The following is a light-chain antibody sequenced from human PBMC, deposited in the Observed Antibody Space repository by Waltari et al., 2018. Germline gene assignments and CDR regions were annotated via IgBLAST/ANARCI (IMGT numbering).Light chain of an antibody. V-gene: IGKV1-5*03. Sequence: DIQMTQSPSILSASVGDRVTITCRASQNINNWSAWYQQKPGKAPNLLIYKASSLQIGVPSRFSGSGSGTEFTLTISSLQPDDFATYYCQQYNPSSRTFGQGTKVNI. CDR3: QQYNPSSRT. J-gene: IGKJ1*01. CDR2: KAS. CDR1: QNINNW.